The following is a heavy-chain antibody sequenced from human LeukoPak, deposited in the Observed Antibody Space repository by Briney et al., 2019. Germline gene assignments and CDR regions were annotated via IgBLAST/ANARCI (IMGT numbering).Heavy chain of an antibody. D-gene: IGHD3-10*01. CDR1: GFTFSSYA. CDR3: ASGYSGGSGSYYTLFFDY. J-gene: IGHJ4*02. CDR2: ISYDGSDK. V-gene: IGHV3-30*04. Sequence: SGGSLRLSCAASGFTFSSYAMQWVRQAPGKGLEWVAVISYDGSDKNYADSVKGRFTISRDNAKNSLYLQMNSLRAEDTAVYYCASGYSGGSGSYYTLFFDYWGQGTLVTVSS.